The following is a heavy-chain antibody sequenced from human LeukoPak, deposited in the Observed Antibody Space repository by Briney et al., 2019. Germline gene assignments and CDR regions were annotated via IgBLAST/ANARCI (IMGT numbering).Heavy chain of an antibody. Sequence: ASVKVSCKASGYTFTSYGISWVRQAPGQGLEWMGWISAYNGNTNYAQKLQGRVTMTTDTSTSTAYMELRSLRSDDTAVYYCARDLTDYGSGSLDAFDIWGQGTMVTVSS. CDR3: ARDLTDYGSGSLDAFDI. CDR2: ISAYNGNT. D-gene: IGHD3-10*01. J-gene: IGHJ3*02. CDR1: GYTFTSYG. V-gene: IGHV1-18*01.